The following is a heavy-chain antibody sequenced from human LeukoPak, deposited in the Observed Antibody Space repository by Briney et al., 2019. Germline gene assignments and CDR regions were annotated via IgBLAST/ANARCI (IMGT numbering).Heavy chain of an antibody. CDR1: GGSISSYY. CDR3: AGHGYSYGFNWFDP. V-gene: IGHV4-59*01. CDR2: IYYSGST. J-gene: IGHJ5*02. Sequence: SETLSLTCTVSGGSISSYYWSWIRQPPGKGLEWIGYIYYSGSTNYNPSLKSRVTISVETSKNQFSLKLSSVTAADTAVYYCAGHGYSYGFNWFDPWGQGTLVTVSS. D-gene: IGHD5-18*01.